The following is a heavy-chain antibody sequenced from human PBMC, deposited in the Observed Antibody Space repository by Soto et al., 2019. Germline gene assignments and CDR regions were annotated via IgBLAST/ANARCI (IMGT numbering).Heavy chain of an antibody. CDR3: ARGQFGGAAN. J-gene: IGHJ4*02. CDR2: INHSGST. Sequence: QVQLQESGPGLVEPSGTLSLTCAVSGGSISSSYWWNWVRQPPGKGLEWIGEINHSGSTNYNPSLKCRVAISVDKSKNQFSLKLTSVSAADTAMYYCARGQFGGAANWGQGTLVTVSS. D-gene: IGHD3-10*01. V-gene: IGHV4-4*02. CDR1: GGSISSSYW.